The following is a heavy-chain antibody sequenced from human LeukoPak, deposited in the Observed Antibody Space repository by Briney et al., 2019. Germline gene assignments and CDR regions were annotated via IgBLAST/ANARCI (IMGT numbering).Heavy chain of an antibody. CDR2: ISKSGSDT. V-gene: IGHV3-11*06. Sequence: GSLRLSCAASGFTFSGYYMSWIRQAPGKGLEWVSYISKSGSDTNFADSVKGRFTISRDNAKNSLYLQMNSLRGEDTAVYYCARVGATGTADYWGQGTLVTVS. CDR1: GFTFSGYY. CDR3: ARVGATGTADY. J-gene: IGHJ4*02. D-gene: IGHD1-1*01.